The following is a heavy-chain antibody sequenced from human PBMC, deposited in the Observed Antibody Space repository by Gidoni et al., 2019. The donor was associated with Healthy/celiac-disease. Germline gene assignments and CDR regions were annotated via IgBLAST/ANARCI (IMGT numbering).Heavy chain of an antibody. CDR3: AREPPRTYCGGDCYPGYFQH. CDR1: GDAIGSYY. Sequence: QVQLQESGPGLVKPSATVSRTCTVPGDAIGSYYGSWIRQPPGKGLEWIGYLYYSGSTNYNPSLNSRVTISVDTSKNQFSLKLSSVTAAYTAVYYCAREPPRTYCGGDCYPGYFQHWGQGTLVTVSS. D-gene: IGHD2-21*02. CDR2: LYYSGST. J-gene: IGHJ1*01. V-gene: IGHV4-59*01.